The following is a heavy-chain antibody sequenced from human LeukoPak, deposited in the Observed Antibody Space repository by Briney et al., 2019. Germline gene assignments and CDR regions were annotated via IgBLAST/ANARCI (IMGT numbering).Heavy chain of an antibody. D-gene: IGHD3-3*01. CDR3: ARKPAYYDFWSANPDAFDI. J-gene: IGHJ3*02. V-gene: IGHV1-2*02. CDR2: INPNSGGT. CDR1: GYTFTGYY. Sequence: GASVKVSCKASGYTFTGYYMHWVRQAPGQGLEWMGWINPNSGGTNYAQKFQGRVTMTRDTSISTAYMELSRLRSDDTAVYYCARKPAYYDFWSANPDAFDIWGQGTMVTVSS.